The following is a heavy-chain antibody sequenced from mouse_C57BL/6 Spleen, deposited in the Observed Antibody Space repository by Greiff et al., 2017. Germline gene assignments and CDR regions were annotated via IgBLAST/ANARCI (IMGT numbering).Heavy chain of an antibody. V-gene: IGHV2-6-1*01. J-gene: IGHJ4*01. CDR2: IWSDGST. CDR3: ARHVYDGYTAGAMDY. D-gene: IGHD2-3*01. CDR1: GFSLTSYG. Sequence: VKLQESGPGLVAPSQSLSITCTVSGFSLTSYGVHWVRQPPGKGLEWLVVIWSDGSTTYNSALKSRLSISKDNSKSQVFLKMNSLQTDDTAMYYCARHVYDGYTAGAMDYWGQGTSVTVSS.